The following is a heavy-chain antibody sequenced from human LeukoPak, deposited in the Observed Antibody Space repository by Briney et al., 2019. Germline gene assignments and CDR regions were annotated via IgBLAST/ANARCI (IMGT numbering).Heavy chain of an antibody. CDR2: ISAYNGNT. CDR3: ARAGYSSSWPFQIYYYYMDV. Sequence: ASVKVFCKASGYTFTSYGISWVRQAPGQGLEWMGWISAYNGNTNYAQKLQGRVTMTTDTSTSTAYMELRSLRSDDTAVYYCARAGYSSSWPFQIYYYYMDVWGKGTTVTVSS. D-gene: IGHD6-13*01. J-gene: IGHJ6*03. V-gene: IGHV1-18*01. CDR1: GYTFTSYG.